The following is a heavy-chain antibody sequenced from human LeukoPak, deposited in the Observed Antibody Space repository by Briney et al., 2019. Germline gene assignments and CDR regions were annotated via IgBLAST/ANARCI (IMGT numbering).Heavy chain of an antibody. Sequence: ASVKVSCKASGYTFTGYYIHWVRQAPGQGLDWMGWNNPDSGGTKSAQKFQDRVTITRDTSINTAYMELSRLASDDTAVYYCARAPGGGYAFDAWGQGTKVTVSS. D-gene: IGHD5-12*01. CDR3: ARAPGGGYAFDA. J-gene: IGHJ4*02. V-gene: IGHV1-2*02. CDR1: GYTFTGYY. CDR2: NNPDSGGT.